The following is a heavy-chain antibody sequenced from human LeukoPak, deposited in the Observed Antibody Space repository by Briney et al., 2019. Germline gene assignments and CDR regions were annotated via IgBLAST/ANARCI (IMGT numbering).Heavy chain of an antibody. D-gene: IGHD2-2*02. Sequence: ASVKVSCKAPGYTFTSYDINWVRQATGQGLEWMGWMNPNSGNTGYAQKFQGRVTMTRNTSISAAYMELSSLRSEDTAVYYCARGLDCSSTSCYTGDYWGQGTLVTVSS. CDR2: MNPNSGNT. CDR3: ARGLDCSSTSCYTGDY. J-gene: IGHJ4*02. V-gene: IGHV1-8*01. CDR1: GYTFTSYD.